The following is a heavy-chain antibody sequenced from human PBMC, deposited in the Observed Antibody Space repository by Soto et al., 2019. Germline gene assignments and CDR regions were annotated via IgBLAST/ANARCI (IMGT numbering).Heavy chain of an antibody. CDR3: ARDLGEVSAS. Sequence: DVQLVESGGGLVKPGGSLRLSCADSGFIFSASTMTWVRQAPGKGLEWVSSISSSSSYIYYADSVKGRFTISRDNAKNSLYLQMNSLRAEDTALYYGARDLGEVSASWGQGTLVTVSS. CDR1: GFIFSAST. J-gene: IGHJ4*02. D-gene: IGHD2-21*02. CDR2: ISSSSSYI. V-gene: IGHV3-21*01.